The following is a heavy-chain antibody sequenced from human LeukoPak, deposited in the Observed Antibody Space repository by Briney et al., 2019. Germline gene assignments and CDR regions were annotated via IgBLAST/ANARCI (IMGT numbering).Heavy chain of an antibody. CDR2: IYSNGGT. J-gene: IGHJ4*02. CDR3: TRAAWDC. Sequence: GGSLRLSCAASGFTFSSYEMNWVRQAPGKGLDWVSVIYSNGGTKSADSVKGRFTISRDNSQNTVYLQMNSLRAEDTAVYYCTRAAWDCWGQGSLVTVSS. CDR1: GFTFSSYE. V-gene: IGHV3-66*01.